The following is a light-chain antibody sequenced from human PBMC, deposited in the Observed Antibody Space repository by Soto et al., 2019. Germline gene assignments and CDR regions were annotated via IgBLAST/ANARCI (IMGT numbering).Light chain of an antibody. Sequence: EIVMTQSPATLSVSPGERATRSCRASQSVSSNLAWYQQKPGQAPRLLIYGASTRATGIPARFSGSGSGTEFTLTISSLQSEDFAVYYCQQYNNWPPGPFGPGTKVDIK. J-gene: IGKJ3*01. CDR3: QQYNNWPPGP. CDR1: QSVSSN. V-gene: IGKV3-15*01. CDR2: GAS.